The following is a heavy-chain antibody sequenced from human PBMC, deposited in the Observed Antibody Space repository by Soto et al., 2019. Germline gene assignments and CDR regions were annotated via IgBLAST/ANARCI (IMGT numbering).Heavy chain of an antibody. J-gene: IGHJ4*02. CDR3: ARRSSSWRLFDY. D-gene: IGHD6-13*01. CDR1: GYSFTSYW. CDR2: IYPGDSDT. V-gene: IGHV5-51*01. Sequence: GGSLRLSCKGSGYSFTSYWIGWVRQMPGKGLEWMGIIYPGDSDTRYSPSFQGQVTISADKSISTAYLQWSSLKASDTAMYYCARRSSSWRLFDYWGQGTLVTVSS.